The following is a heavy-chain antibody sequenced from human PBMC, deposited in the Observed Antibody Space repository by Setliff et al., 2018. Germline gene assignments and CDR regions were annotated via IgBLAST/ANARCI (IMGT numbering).Heavy chain of an antibody. Sequence: GGSLRLSCTASGLTFADAWMNWVRQAPGKGLEWVARVRSNSVGGTTEYGAPVKGRFTISRDDSKDTVYLQMNDLKTEDAGLYYCVRLPDVDYWGQGTLVTVSS. J-gene: IGHJ4*02. CDR2: VRSNSVGGTT. V-gene: IGHV3-15*01. CDR3: VRLPDVDY. CDR1: GLTFADAW. D-gene: IGHD5-18*01.